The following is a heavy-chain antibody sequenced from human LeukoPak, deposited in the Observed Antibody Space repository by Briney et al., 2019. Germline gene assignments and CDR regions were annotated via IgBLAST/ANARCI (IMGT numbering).Heavy chain of an antibody. Sequence: GSLRLSCAASGFTFSSYEMNWVRQAPGKGLEWIGEINHSGSTNYNPSLKSRVAISVDTSKNQFSLKLSSVTAADTAVYYCAIRGPIFGVAILRGFDYWGQGTLVTVSS. CDR2: INHSGST. CDR1: GFTFSSYE. CDR3: AIRGPIFGVAILRGFDY. J-gene: IGHJ4*02. D-gene: IGHD3-3*01. V-gene: IGHV4-34*08.